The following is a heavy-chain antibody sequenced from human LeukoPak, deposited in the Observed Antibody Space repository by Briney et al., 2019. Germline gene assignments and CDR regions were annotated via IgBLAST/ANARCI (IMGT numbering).Heavy chain of an antibody. CDR1: GYTFTSYG. Sequence: ASVKVSCKASGYTFTSYGISWVRQAPGQGLEWMGWISAYNGNTNYAQKLQGGVTMTTDTSTSTAYMELRSLRSDDTAVYYCARGVPWFGESNEPFDYWGQGTLVTVSS. J-gene: IGHJ4*02. CDR2: ISAYNGNT. CDR3: ARGVPWFGESNEPFDY. V-gene: IGHV1-18*01. D-gene: IGHD3-10*01.